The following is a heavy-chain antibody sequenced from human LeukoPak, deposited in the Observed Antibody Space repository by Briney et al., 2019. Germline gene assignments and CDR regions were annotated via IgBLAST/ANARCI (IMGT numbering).Heavy chain of an antibody. CDR2: INTDGSST. V-gene: IGHV3-74*01. CDR1: GFTFSTYW. Sequence: GGSLRLSCAASGFTFSTYWMHWVRQAAGKGLVWVSRINTDGSSTTYADSVKGRFTLSRDNARNTLFLQMNSLRAEDTAVYYCARDPKNNYFDYWGQGTLVTVSS. CDR3: ARDPKNNYFDY. J-gene: IGHJ4*02.